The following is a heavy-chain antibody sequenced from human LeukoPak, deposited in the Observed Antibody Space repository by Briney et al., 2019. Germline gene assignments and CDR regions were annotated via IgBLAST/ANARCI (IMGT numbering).Heavy chain of an antibody. CDR3: AGAAVTTHPRVFDY. V-gene: IGHV4-30-2*01. CDR1: GGSTSSGGYS. J-gene: IGHJ4*02. D-gene: IGHD4-17*01. CDR2: IYHSGST. Sequence: SSETLSLTCAVSGGSTSSGGYSWSWIRQPPGKGLEWIGYIYHSGSTYYNPSLKSRVTISVDRSKNQFSLKLSSVTAADTAVYYCAGAAVTTHPRVFDYWGQGTLVTVSS.